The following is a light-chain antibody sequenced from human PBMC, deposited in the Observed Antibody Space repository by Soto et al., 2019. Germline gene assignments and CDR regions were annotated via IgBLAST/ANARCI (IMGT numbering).Light chain of an antibody. CDR1: QSVLYTLNKRNY. V-gene: IGKV4-1*01. J-gene: IGKJ5*01. Sequence: DIVMTQSPDSLAMSLGERATINCKSSQSVLYTLNKRNYLSWYQQKPGQPPKLLIYWAYTRDSGVPDRFSGSGSGTEFTLTISSLQAEDAAVYYCQQDSTTPSITFGQGTRLEIK. CDR2: WAY. CDR3: QQDSTTPSIT.